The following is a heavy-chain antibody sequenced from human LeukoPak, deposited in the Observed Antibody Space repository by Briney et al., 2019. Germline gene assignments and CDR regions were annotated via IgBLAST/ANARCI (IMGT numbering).Heavy chain of an antibody. CDR1: GFTFSSYA. V-gene: IGHV3-30*04. J-gene: IGHJ4*02. CDR3: ARAAYYYDSSGYLSPLDY. Sequence: TGGSLRLSCAASGFTFSSYAMHWVRQAPGKGLEWVAVISYDGSNKYYADSVKGRFTISRDNSKNTLYLKMNSLRADDTAVYYCARAAYYYDSSGYLSPLDYWGQGTLVTVSS. D-gene: IGHD3-22*01. CDR2: ISYDGSNK.